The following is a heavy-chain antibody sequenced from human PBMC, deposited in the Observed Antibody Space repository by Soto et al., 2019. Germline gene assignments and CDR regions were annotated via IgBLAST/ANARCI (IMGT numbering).Heavy chain of an antibody. CDR3: AKDFLHDWGQDYYYGMDV. D-gene: IGHD7-27*01. V-gene: IGHV3-23*01. Sequence: EVQVLESGGGLVQRGGSLRLSCAASGFTFSNYAMSWVRQAPGKGLEWVASISGSGVSTYYADSVKGRFTISRDNSKNMLYLQVSSLRAEDTALDYCAKDFLHDWGQDYYYGMDVWGQGTTGTVSS. CDR1: GFTFSNYA. J-gene: IGHJ6*02. CDR2: ISGSGVST.